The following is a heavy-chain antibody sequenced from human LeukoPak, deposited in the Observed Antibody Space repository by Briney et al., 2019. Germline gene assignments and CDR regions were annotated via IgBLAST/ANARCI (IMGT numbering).Heavy chain of an antibody. CDR1: GDSISSYY. J-gene: IGHJ3*02. D-gene: IGHD2-21*02. Sequence: SETLSLTCTVSGDSISSYYWSWIRHPPGKGLEWIGYIYHSGNTNSNPSLKSRVTISVDTTKNQFSLKLSSVTAADTAVYYCARSIIVVVAAGALDIWGQGTMVTVSS. CDR3: ARSIIVVVAAGALDI. CDR2: IYHSGNT. V-gene: IGHV4-59*08.